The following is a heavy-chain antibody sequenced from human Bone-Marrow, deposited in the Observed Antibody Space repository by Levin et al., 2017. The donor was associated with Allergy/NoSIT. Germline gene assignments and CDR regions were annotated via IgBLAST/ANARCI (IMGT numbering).Heavy chain of an antibody. V-gene: IGHV3-23*01. CDR3: AIVPESSGRVH. Sequence: GGSLRLSCAGSGFRFSSYAMNWVRLVPGKGLEWVSVISGFGDITNYADSVKGRFTISRDNSKNTLLLQMNSLRVEDTGFYYCAIVPESSGRVHWGQGTLVTVSS. CDR1: GFRFSSYA. CDR2: ISGFGDIT. J-gene: IGHJ4*02.